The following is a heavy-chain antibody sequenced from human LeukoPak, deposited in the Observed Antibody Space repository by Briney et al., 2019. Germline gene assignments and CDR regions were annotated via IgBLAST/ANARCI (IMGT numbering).Heavy chain of an antibody. V-gene: IGHV3-21*01. CDR3: ARDPYYDSSGFMDPL. CDR2: ISSSSSYI. Sequence: GGSLRLSCAASGFTFSTYNMNWVRQAPGKGLEWVSSISSSSSYIYYADSVKGRFTISRDNAKNSLYLQMNSLRAEDTAVYYCARDPYYDSSGFMDPLWGQGTMVTVSS. J-gene: IGHJ3*01. CDR1: GFTFSTYN. D-gene: IGHD3-22*01.